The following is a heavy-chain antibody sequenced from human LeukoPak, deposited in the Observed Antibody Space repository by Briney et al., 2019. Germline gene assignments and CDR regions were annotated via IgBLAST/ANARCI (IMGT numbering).Heavy chain of an antibody. D-gene: IGHD1-26*01. Sequence: PGGSLRLSCAASGFGFSNAWMTWVREATGKGLEWVGRITTNAEGGTTDYAAPVKGRFTISRDDSKYTLYLHMNSLKTEDTAVYYCSELSSSWGQGTLVTVSS. CDR2: ITTNAEGGTT. CDR3: SELSSS. V-gene: IGHV3-15*01. J-gene: IGHJ5*02. CDR1: GFGFSNAW.